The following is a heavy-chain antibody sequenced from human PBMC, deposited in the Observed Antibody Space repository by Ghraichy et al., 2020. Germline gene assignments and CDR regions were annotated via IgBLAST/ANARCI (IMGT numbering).Heavy chain of an antibody. CDR2: IKQDGSDK. J-gene: IGHJ3*02. D-gene: IGHD4-17*01. CDR3: ARDFYGDTAYDI. Sequence: GSLRLSCAASGFTFSSYWMTWVRQAPGKGLEWVANIKQDGSDKYYVDSVKGRFTISRDNAKNSLYLQMNSLRAEDTAVYYCARDFYGDTAYDIWGQGTMVTVSS. CDR1: GFTFSSYW. V-gene: IGHV3-7*01.